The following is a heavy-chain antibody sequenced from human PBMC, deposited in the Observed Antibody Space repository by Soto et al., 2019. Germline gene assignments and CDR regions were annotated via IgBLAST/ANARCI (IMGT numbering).Heavy chain of an antibody. D-gene: IGHD3-16*01. CDR1: GYTFTDYY. CDR3: ARGGREVPRIPYDT. J-gene: IGHJ5*02. V-gene: IGHV1-2*02. Sequence: QVHLMQSGAEVKKPGASVYVSCKASGYTFTDYYVHWVRQAPGQGLEWMGWINPNVGGTNYARKFQGRLTMTRDTSISTVYMQLTRLGPDDTARYYCARGGREVPRIPYDTWGQGTLVTVSS. CDR2: INPNVGGT.